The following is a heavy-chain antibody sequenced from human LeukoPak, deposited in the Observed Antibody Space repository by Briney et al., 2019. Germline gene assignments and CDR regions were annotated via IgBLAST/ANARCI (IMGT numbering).Heavy chain of an antibody. V-gene: IGHV1-18*01. D-gene: IGHD2-2*02. Sequence: ASVTVSCKASGYTFTSYGISWVRQAPGQGLEWMGWISAYNGNTNYAQKLQGRVTMTTDTSTSTAYMELRSLRSDDTAVYYCAREGCSRPGECSSTSCYRIYYYYGMDVWGQGTTVTVSS. CDR3: AREGCSRPGECSSTSCYRIYYYYGMDV. CDR1: GYTFTSYG. CDR2: ISAYNGNT. J-gene: IGHJ6*02.